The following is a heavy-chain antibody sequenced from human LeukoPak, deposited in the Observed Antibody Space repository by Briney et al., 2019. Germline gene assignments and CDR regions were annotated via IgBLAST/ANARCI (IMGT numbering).Heavy chain of an antibody. CDR2: IYHSGST. J-gene: IGHJ4*02. Sequence: SETLSLTCAVSGGSISSSNWWSWVRQPPGKGLEWIGEIYHSGSTNYNPSLKSRVTISVDKSKNQFSLKLSSVTAADTAVYYCARVIRYSSSWYVGYWGQGTLVTVSS. V-gene: IGHV4-4*02. CDR3: ARVIRYSSSWYVGY. CDR1: GGSISSSNW. D-gene: IGHD6-13*01.